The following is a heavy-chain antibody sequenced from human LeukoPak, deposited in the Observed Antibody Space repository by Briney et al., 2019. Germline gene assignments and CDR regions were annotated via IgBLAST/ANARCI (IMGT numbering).Heavy chain of an antibody. J-gene: IGHJ3*02. CDR2: IYTSGST. CDR1: GGSISSGSYY. V-gene: IGHV4-61*02. Sequence: SQTLSLTCTVSGGSISSGSYYWSWIRQPAGKGLEWIGRIYTSGSTNYNPSLKSRVTISVDTSKNQFSLKLSSVTAADTAVYYCASNMIVPDAFDIWGQGTMVTVSS. CDR3: ASNMIVPDAFDI. D-gene: IGHD3-22*01.